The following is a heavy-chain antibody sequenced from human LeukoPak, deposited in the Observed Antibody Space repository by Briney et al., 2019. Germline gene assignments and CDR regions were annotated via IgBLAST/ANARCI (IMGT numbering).Heavy chain of an antibody. CDR1: GFTVSSNY. V-gene: IGHV3-53*01. CDR2: IYSGGST. D-gene: IGHD6-19*01. Sequence: PGGSLRLSCAASGFTVSSNYMSWVRQAPGKGQEWVSVIYSGGSTYYADSVKGRFTISRDNSKNTLYLQMNSLRAEDTAVYYCARGGQWLPLDYWGQGTLVTVSS. J-gene: IGHJ4*02. CDR3: ARGGQWLPLDY.